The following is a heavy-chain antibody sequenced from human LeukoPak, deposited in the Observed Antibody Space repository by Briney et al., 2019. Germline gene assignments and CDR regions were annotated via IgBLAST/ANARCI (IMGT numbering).Heavy chain of an antibody. J-gene: IGHJ4*02. D-gene: IGHD2-15*01. CDR2: ISSSSSCI. CDR3: AREGGYCSSGWCY. CDR1: GFTFSSYS. V-gene: IGHV3-21*01. Sequence: PGGSLRLSCAASGFTFSSYSMDWVRQAPGKGLEWVSSISSSSSCIYYADSVKGRFTISRDNAKNSLYLQMNSLRAEDTAVYYCAREGGYCSSGWCYWGQGTLVTVSS.